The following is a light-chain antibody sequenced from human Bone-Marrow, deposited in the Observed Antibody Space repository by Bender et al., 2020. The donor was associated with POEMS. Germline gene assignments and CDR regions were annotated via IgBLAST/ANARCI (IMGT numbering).Light chain of an antibody. CDR3: QSADSSGINGV. CDR1: ALPMQY. J-gene: IGLJ1*01. CDR2: KDS. V-gene: IGLV3-25*03. Sequence: SYELTQPPSVSVSPGQTARITCSGDALPMQYSFWYQQKAGQAPVLVIYKDSERPSGIPERFSGSTSGTTVTLTISGVQAEDEADYYCQSADSSGINGVFGTGTKLTV.